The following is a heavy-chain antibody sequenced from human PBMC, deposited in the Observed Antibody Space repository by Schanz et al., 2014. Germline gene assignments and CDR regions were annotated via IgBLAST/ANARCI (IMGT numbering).Heavy chain of an antibody. J-gene: IGHJ6*02. CDR3: VRDAGWAFGDYHGMDV. Sequence: QVQLVQSGAEVKKPGASVKVSCEASGYTFTSYYIHWVRQAPGQGLEWMGKINPSSGTTRIAQNFQGRLTVTRDTSTSTVNMELSSLISDDTAVYYCVRDAGWAFGDYHGMDVWGQGTSVTVSS. CDR1: GYTFTSYY. CDR2: INPSSGTT. D-gene: IGHD3-10*01. V-gene: IGHV1-46*01.